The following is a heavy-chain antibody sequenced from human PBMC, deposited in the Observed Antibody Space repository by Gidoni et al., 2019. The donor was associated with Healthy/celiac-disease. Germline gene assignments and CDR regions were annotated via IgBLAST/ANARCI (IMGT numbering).Heavy chain of an antibody. D-gene: IGHD6-13*01. CDR1: GGSFRGYY. CDR2: INHSGST. V-gene: IGHV4-34*01. CDR3: ARKIPRVIAAAGRGWFDP. Sequence: QVQLQQWGAGLWQPSETLSLTCAVYGGSFRGYYWSWIRQPPGKGLEWIGEINHSGSTNYNPSLNSRVTISVDTSKNQFSLKLSSVTAADTAVYYGARKIPRVIAAAGRGWFDPWGQGTLVTVSS. J-gene: IGHJ5*02.